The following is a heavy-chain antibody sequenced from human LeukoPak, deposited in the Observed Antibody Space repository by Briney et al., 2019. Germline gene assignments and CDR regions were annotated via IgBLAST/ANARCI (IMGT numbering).Heavy chain of an antibody. J-gene: IGHJ4*02. CDR1: GGTFSSYA. Sequence: ASVKVSCKASGGTFSSYAISWVRQAPGQGLEWMGGIIPIFGTANYAQKFQGRVTITADKSTSTAYMELSSLRSEDTAVYYCARGRGIAVAGNPLDYWGQGTLVTVSS. V-gene: IGHV1-69*06. CDR2: IIPIFGTA. D-gene: IGHD6-19*01. CDR3: ARGRGIAVAGNPLDY.